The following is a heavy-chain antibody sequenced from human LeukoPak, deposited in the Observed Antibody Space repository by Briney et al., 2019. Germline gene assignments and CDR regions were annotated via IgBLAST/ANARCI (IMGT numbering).Heavy chain of an antibody. J-gene: IGHJ4*02. D-gene: IGHD6-19*01. CDR2: IYTTGST. CDR1: GGSISSYY. Sequence: PSETLSLTXTVSGGSISSYYWSWIRQPAGKGLEWIGRIYTTGSTNYNPSLKSRVTMSADTSKNQFSLKLSSVTAADTAVYYCARDLNVAVAGPIFDSWGQGTLVTVSS. CDR3: ARDLNVAVAGPIFDS. V-gene: IGHV4-4*07.